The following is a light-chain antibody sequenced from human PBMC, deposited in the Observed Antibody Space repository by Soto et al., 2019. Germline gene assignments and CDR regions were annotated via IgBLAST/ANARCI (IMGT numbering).Light chain of an antibody. CDR3: AAWDDTLNGPV. V-gene: IGLV1-44*01. J-gene: IGLJ2*01. Sequence: QSVLTQPPSASATPGQRVTISCSGSSSNIGSNTVNWYQQLPGTAPKLLIYSNNERPSGVPVRFSGSKSGTSASLAISGLLSEDEADYYCAAWDDTLNGPVFGGGTKLTVL. CDR1: SSNIGSNT. CDR2: SNN.